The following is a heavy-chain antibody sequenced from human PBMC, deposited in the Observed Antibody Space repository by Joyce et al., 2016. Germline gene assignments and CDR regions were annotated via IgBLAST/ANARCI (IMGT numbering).Heavy chain of an antibody. CDR2: ISPNSGDT. J-gene: IGHJ4*02. CDR3: ARDSPLTY. V-gene: IGHV1-2*02. Sequence: QVQLVQSGAEVKQPGASVKVSCKASGYTFTGYYIHWVRQAPGQGLEWRGWISPNSGDTNYAQKFQGRVSMTRDMSISTAYMELSGLMSDDTAVYYCARDSPLTYWGQGTLLAVSS. CDR1: GYTFTGYY.